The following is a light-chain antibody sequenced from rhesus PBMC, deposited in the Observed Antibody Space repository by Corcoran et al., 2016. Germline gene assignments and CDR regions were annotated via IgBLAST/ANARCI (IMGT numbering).Light chain of an antibody. CDR3: QHGYGTPFT. CDR1: ENVNNY. CDR2: KAS. V-gene: IGKV1-74*01. Sequence: DIQMTQSPSSLSASVGDRVTITCRASENVNNYLNWYQQKPGNAPKLLIYKASTLQSGVPSRFSGSGSRPDYTFTISSLQPEDVATYYCQHGYGTPFTFGPGTKLDIK. J-gene: IGKJ3*01.